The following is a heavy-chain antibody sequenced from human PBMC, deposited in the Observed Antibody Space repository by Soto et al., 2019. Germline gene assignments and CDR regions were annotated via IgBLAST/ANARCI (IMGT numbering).Heavy chain of an antibody. Sequence: GESLKLSCNGSGYSFTSYWISWVRQMPWKGLEWMGRIDPSDSYTNYSPSFQGHVTISADKSISTAYLQWSSLKASDTAMYYCARVLRYFDWLTGPLDAFDIWGQGTMVTVSS. CDR2: IDPSDSYT. J-gene: IGHJ3*02. D-gene: IGHD3-9*01. V-gene: IGHV5-10-1*01. CDR3: ARVLRYFDWLTGPLDAFDI. CDR1: GYSFTSYW.